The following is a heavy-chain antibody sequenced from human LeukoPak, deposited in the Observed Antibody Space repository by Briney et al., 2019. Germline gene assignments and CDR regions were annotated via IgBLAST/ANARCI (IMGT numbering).Heavy chain of an antibody. V-gene: IGHV3-30*01. D-gene: IGHD3-10*01. CDR1: GLTFSSYA. Sequence: PGGSLRLSCAASGLTFSSYAMHWVRQAPGKGLEWVAVTSYDGSNKYYADSVKGRFTISRDNSKNTLFLQMNSLRPEDTAVYYCARGVGDILRGDWFDPWGQGTLVTVSS. CDR3: ARGVGDILRGDWFDP. CDR2: TSYDGSNK. J-gene: IGHJ5*02.